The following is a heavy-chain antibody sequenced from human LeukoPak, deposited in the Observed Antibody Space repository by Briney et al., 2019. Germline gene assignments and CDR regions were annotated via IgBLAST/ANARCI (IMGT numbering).Heavy chain of an antibody. V-gene: IGHV4-59*08. Sequence: PSETLSLTCTVSGGSISSYWWSWIRQPPGKGLEWIGYIYNSGSTNYNPSLKSRVTISVDTSKNQFSLKLSSVTAADTAVYYCASLGGTYDYWGQGTLVTVSS. D-gene: IGHD1-26*01. CDR1: GGSISSYW. CDR3: ASLGGTYDY. CDR2: IYNSGST. J-gene: IGHJ4*02.